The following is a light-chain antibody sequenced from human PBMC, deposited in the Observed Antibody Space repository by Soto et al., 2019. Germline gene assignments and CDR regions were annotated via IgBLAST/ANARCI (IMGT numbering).Light chain of an antibody. J-gene: IGLJ1*01. CDR1: SSDIGGYNF. V-gene: IGLV2-14*01. CDR2: EVS. Sequence: QSALTQPASVSGSPGQSITISCTGTSSDIGGYNFVSWYHQHPGKAPKLMIYEVSNRPSGVSDRFSGSKSGNTASLTISGLQAEDEADFCAAWDDSLNGCVFGTGTKVTVL. CDR3: AWDDSLNGCV.